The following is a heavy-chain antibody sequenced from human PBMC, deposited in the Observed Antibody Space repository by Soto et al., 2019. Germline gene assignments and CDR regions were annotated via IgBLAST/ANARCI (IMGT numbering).Heavy chain of an antibody. CDR2: IIPIFGTA. CDR1: GGTFSSYA. J-gene: IGHJ4*02. V-gene: IGHV1-69*13. D-gene: IGHD1-26*01. CDR3: ARAGVVGATSLYYFYY. Sequence: GASVKDSCKASGGTFSSYAISWVRQAPGQGLEWMGGIIPIFGTANYAQKFQGRVTITADESTSTAYMELSSLRSEDTAVYYCARAGVVGATSLYYFYYWGQGTLVTVSS.